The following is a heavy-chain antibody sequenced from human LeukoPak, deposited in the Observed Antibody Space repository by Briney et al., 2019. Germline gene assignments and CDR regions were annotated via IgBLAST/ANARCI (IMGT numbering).Heavy chain of an antibody. D-gene: IGHD3-10*01. CDR2: IYYSGST. CDR1: GGSISSYY. Sequence: PSETLSLTCTVSGGSISSYYWSWIRQPPGKGLEWIGYIYYSGSTNCNPSLKSRVTISVDTSKNQFSLKLSSVTAADTAVYYCASLGGVSGSGAFDYWGQGTLVTVSS. J-gene: IGHJ4*02. V-gene: IGHV4-59*01. CDR3: ASLGGVSGSGAFDY.